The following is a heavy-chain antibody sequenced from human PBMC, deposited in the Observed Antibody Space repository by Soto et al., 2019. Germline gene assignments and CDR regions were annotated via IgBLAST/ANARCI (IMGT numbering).Heavy chain of an antibody. CDR2: IIPFFGTA. CDR1: GGTFNSFA. V-gene: IGHV1-69*12. CDR3: ASRYYYDTGGYYYDEGVY. J-gene: IGHJ4*02. D-gene: IGHD3-22*01. Sequence: QVQLVQSGAEVKKPGSSVKVSCKASGGTFNSFAISWVRQAPGQGLEWMGGIIPFFGTANYAQKFQGRVTITADESTRTAYMELSSLRSEGTAMYYCASRYYYDTGGYYYDEGVYWGQGTLVTVSS.